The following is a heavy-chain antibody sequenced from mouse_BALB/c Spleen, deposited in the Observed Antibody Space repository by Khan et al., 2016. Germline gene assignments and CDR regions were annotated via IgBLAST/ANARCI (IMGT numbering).Heavy chain of an antibody. J-gene: IGHJ2*01. D-gene: IGHD2-1*01. CDR1: GYTFTTAG. Sequence: QIQLVQSGPELKKPGETVRISCKASGYTFTTAGMQWVQKMPGKGLKWIGWINTHSGVPKYAEDFKGRFAFSLETSVSTAYLQIRNLKNEDTATYFCARTVGNYGYFDYWGQGTTLTVSS. V-gene: IGHV9-4*02. CDR3: ARTVGNYGYFDY. CDR2: INTHSGVP.